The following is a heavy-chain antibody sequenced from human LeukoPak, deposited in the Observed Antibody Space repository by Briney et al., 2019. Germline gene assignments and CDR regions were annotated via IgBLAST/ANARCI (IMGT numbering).Heavy chain of an antibody. Sequence: PGGSLRLSCAASGFTFSSYAMSWVRQAPGKGLEWVSAMSGSGGSTYYADSVKGRFTISRDNSKTTLYLQMNSLRAEDTAVYYCAKASVLWFGELLPLDYWGQGTLVTVSS. CDR2: MSGSGGST. CDR1: GFTFSSYA. J-gene: IGHJ4*02. CDR3: AKASVLWFGELLPLDY. D-gene: IGHD3-10*01. V-gene: IGHV3-23*01.